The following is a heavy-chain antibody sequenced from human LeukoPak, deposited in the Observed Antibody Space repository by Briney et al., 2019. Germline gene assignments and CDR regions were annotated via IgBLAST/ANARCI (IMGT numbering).Heavy chain of an antibody. CDR2: ISYDGSNK. V-gene: IGHV3-30*01. CDR1: GLTFSTYA. CDR3: ARDFYYDSSGYQGGYFDY. Sequence: PGGSLRLSCAASGLTFSTYAVHWVRQAPGKGLEWVAVISYDGSNKYYADSVKGRFTISRDNSKNTLYLQMNSLRAEDTAVYYCARDFYYDSSGYQGGYFDYWGQGTLVTVSS. D-gene: IGHD3-22*01. J-gene: IGHJ4*02.